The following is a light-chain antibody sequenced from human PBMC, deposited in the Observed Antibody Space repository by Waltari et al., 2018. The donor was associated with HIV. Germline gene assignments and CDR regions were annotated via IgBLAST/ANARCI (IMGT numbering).Light chain of an antibody. V-gene: IGLV2-23*02. J-gene: IGLJ3*02. CDR1: SSDVWSHNL. CDR2: EVI. Sequence: QSALTQPASVSGSPGPSITISCTATSSDVWSHNLVSWYQHHPGRAPKLIIYEVIKRPSGVSHRFSGSKSGNTASLTISGLQAEDEADYYCCSFADTNTWVFGGGTKLTVL. CDR3: CSFADTNTWV.